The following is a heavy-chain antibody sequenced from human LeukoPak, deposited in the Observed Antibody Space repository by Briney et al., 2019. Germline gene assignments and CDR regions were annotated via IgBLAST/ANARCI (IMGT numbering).Heavy chain of an antibody. J-gene: IGHJ4*02. CDR3: ARGPTRYYFDC. V-gene: IGHV4-59*01. D-gene: IGHD4-17*01. CDR1: SGSISSYY. CDR2: IFYSGST. Sequence: PSETLSLTCTVSSGSISSYYWSWIRQPPGKGLEWIEYIFYSGSTNYNPSLKSRVTISVDTSKNQFSLGLSSVTAADTAVYYCARGPTRYYFDCWGQGTLVTVSS.